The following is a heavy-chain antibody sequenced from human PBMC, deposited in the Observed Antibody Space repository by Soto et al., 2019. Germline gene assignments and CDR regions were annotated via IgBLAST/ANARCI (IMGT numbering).Heavy chain of an antibody. CDR1: GGSFSGYY. Sequence: LSLTCAVYGGSFSGYYWSWIRQPPGKGLEWIGEINHSGSTNYNPSLKSRVTISVDTSKNQFSLKLSSVTAADTAVYYCARGGFVPPDYWGQGTLVTVSS. J-gene: IGHJ4*02. D-gene: IGHD3-10*01. CDR3: ARGGFVPPDY. V-gene: IGHV4-34*01. CDR2: INHSGST.